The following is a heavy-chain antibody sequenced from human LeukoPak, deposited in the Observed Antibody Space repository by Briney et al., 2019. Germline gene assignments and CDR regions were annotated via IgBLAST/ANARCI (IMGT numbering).Heavy chain of an antibody. J-gene: IGHJ5*02. CDR3: ARGEDIVVVPAAMGYNWFDP. V-gene: IGHV4-34*01. Sequence: SETLSLTCAVYGGSFSGYYWSWIRQPPGKGLEWIGEINHSGSTNYNPSLKSRVTISVDTSKNQFSLKLSSVTAADTAVYYCARGEDIVVVPAAMGYNWFDPWGQGILVTVSS. CDR1: GGSFSGYY. D-gene: IGHD2-2*01. CDR2: INHSGST.